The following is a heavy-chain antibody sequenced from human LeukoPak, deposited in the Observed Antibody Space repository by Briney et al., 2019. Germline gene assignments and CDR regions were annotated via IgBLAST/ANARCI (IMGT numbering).Heavy chain of an antibody. V-gene: IGHV1-8*01. CDR2: MNPRDDT. CDR3: ARYIQGVGFDI. J-gene: IGHJ3*02. Sequence: ASVRVSCKASGYTSSSPDINWVRQATERGLEWLGWMNPRDDTGYAQRFQGRVTLTRDRSTNTAYMEISSLTSDDTAVYYCARYIQGVGFDIWGQGTMVTVSA. CDR1: GYTSSSPD. D-gene: IGHD5-18*01.